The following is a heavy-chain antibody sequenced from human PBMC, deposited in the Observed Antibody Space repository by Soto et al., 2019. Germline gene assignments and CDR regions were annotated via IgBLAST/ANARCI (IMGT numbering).Heavy chain of an antibody. J-gene: IGHJ4*02. CDR3: ARGWFDYGGKAVLNY. D-gene: IGHD4-17*01. V-gene: IGHV4-34*01. CDR1: GGSFSGYY. Sequence: QVQLQQWGAGLLKPSETLSLTCAVYGGSFSGYYWSWIRQPPGKGLEWIGEINHSGSTNYNPSLKSRVTISVDTSKNQFSLKLSSVTAADTAVYYCARGWFDYGGKAVLNYWGQGTLVTVSS. CDR2: INHSGST.